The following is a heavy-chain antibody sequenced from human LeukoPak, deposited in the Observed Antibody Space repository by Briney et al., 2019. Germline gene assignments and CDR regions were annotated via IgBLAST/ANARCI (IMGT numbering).Heavy chain of an antibody. CDR2: INPSGGST. Sequence: VASVKVSCKASGYTFTSYYMHWVRQAPGQGLEWMGIINPSGGSTSYAQKFQGRVTMTRDMSTSTVYMELSSLRSEDTAVYYCARCGGSCYYFDYWGQGTLVTVSS. J-gene: IGHJ4*02. CDR1: GYTFTSYY. D-gene: IGHD2-15*01. V-gene: IGHV1-46*01. CDR3: ARCGGSCYYFDY.